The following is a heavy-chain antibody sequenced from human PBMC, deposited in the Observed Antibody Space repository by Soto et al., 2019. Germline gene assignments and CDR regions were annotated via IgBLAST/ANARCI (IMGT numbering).Heavy chain of an antibody. J-gene: IGHJ3*02. V-gene: IGHV4-61*08. D-gene: IGHD3-10*01. CDR2: IFYTGST. CDR1: GGPFSRGGYY. CDR3: ARVWGGAFDI. Sequence: SETLSLTCTVSGGPFSRGGYYWSWIRQHPGKGLECIGYIFYTGSTNYNPSLKSRVTISVDTSKNQFSLKLSSVTAADTAVYYCARVWGGAFDIWGQGTMVTVSS.